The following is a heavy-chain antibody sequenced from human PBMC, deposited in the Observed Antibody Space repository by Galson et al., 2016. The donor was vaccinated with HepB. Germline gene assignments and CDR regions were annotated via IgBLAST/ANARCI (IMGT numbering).Heavy chain of an antibody. V-gene: IGHV1-18*04. Sequence: SVKVSCKASGYTFTSYGIIWVRQAPGQGLEWMGWISAYNAYTNYAQNLQGRVTMTIDTSTSTAYMELRSLRPDDTAVYYCARPTYYYGSGSWYFFDYWGQGTLVTVSS. CDR3: ARPTYYYGSGSWYFFDY. CDR1: GYTFTSYG. J-gene: IGHJ4*02. CDR2: ISAYNAYT. D-gene: IGHD3-10*01.